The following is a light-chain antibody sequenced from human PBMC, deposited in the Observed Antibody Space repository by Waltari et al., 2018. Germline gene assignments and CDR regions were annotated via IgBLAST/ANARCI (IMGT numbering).Light chain of an antibody. CDR3: QQRTNWPHT. Sequence: EIVLTQSPATLSLSPGERATLSCRASQTVSTYLAWYQQKHGQAPRLLIYDVSNRATGIPARFSGSGSGTDFTLTISTLEPEDFAVYYCQQRTNWPHTFGQGTKLEIK. CDR2: DVS. V-gene: IGKV3-11*01. CDR1: QTVSTY. J-gene: IGKJ2*01.